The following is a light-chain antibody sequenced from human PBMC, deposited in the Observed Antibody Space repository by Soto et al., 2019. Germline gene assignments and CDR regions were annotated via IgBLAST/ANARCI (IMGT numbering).Light chain of an antibody. V-gene: IGKV1-8*01. J-gene: IGKJ3*01. CDR3: QQYSSYPPT. CDR2: AAS. CDR1: QGISSY. Sequence: AIRMTQSPSSFSASTGDRVTITCRASQGISSYLAWYQQKPWKTPKLLIYAASTLQSGVPSRFSGSGSGTDFTLTISCLQSEDFATYYCQQYSSYPPTFGPGTKVDIK.